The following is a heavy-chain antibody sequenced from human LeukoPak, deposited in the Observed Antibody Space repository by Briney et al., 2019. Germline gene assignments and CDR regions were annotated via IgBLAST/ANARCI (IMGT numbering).Heavy chain of an antibody. CDR3: ASNQRARSNPYYFDY. J-gene: IGHJ4*02. Sequence: PSETLPLTCTVSGGSISSGGYYWSWIRQHPGKGLEWIGYIYYSGSTYYNPSLKSRVTISVDTSKNQFSLKLSSVTAADTAVYYCASNQRARSNPYYFDYWGQGTLVTVSS. V-gene: IGHV4-31*03. D-gene: IGHD4-11*01. CDR1: GGSISSGGYY. CDR2: IYYSGST.